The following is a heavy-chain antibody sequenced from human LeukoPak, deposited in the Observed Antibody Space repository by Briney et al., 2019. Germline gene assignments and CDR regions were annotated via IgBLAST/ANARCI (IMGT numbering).Heavy chain of an antibody. CDR3: ARVLSMMRASTLYAFDI. J-gene: IGHJ3*02. Sequence: SETLSLTCAVYGGSFSGYYWSWIRQPPGKGLEWIGEINHSGSTNYNPSLKSRVTISVDTSKNQFSLKLSSVTAADTAVYYCARVLSMMRASTLYAFDIWGQATMVTVSS. D-gene: IGHD5/OR15-5a*01. V-gene: IGHV4-34*01. CDR2: INHSGST. CDR1: GGSFSGYY.